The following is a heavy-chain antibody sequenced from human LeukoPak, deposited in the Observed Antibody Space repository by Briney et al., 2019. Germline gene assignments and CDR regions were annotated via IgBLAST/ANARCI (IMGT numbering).Heavy chain of an antibody. CDR3: ARGPIQLWIHNAMDV. D-gene: IGHD5-18*01. Sequence: GGSLRLSCRGSGFTFGDHAMSWVRQAPGKGLEWVGFIRSKAYRGTTEYAASVKDRFTISRDDSASIVYLRMNSLRIEDTAVYYCARGPIQLWIHNAMDVWGQGTTVTVSS. CDR1: GFTFGDHA. V-gene: IGHV3-49*04. J-gene: IGHJ6*02. CDR2: IRSKAYRGTT.